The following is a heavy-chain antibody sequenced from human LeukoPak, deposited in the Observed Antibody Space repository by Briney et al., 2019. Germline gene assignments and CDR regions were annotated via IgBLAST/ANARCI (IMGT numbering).Heavy chain of an antibody. J-gene: IGHJ4*02. Sequence: GGSLRLSCAASGFTFSSYGMHWVRQAPGKGLEWVANIKQDGSEKNYVDSVKGRFTISRDNAKNSLYLQINSLTAEDTAVYYCARGQQLVQWGQGTLVTVSS. CDR2: IKQDGSEK. D-gene: IGHD6-13*01. CDR1: GFTFSSYG. CDR3: ARGQQLVQ. V-gene: IGHV3-7*01.